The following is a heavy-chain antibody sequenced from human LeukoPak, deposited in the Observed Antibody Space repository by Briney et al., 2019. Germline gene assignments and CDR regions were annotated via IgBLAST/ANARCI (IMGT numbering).Heavy chain of an antibody. Sequence: SQTLSLTCTVSGGSISSGSYYWRWIRQPAGKGLEWLGRIYTSGSTNYNPSLKSRVTISVDTSKNQFSLKLSSVTAADTAVYYCARVTYYDSSGYPRGAFDIWGQGTMVTVSS. D-gene: IGHD3-22*01. J-gene: IGHJ3*02. CDR3: ARVTYYDSSGYPRGAFDI. V-gene: IGHV4-61*02. CDR2: IYTSGST. CDR1: GGSISSGSYY.